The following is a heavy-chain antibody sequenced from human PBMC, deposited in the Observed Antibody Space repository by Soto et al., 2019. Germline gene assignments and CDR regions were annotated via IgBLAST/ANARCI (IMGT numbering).Heavy chain of an antibody. Sequence: QVQLVQSRGEVKKPGASVKVSCKTSGYSFTTYGISWVRQAPGQGLEWMGWISGYNGNTNYAQKLQGRVTMTTDTSTSTAYMDLRSLRSDDTAVYYCAREGPTPYSNYGMDVWGQGSTVTVSS. V-gene: IGHV1-18*01. CDR3: AREGPTPYSNYGMDV. CDR1: GYSFTTYG. J-gene: IGHJ6*02. CDR2: ISGYNGNT.